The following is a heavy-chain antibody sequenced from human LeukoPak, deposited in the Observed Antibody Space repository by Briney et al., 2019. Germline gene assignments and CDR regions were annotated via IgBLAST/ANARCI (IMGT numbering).Heavy chain of an antibody. V-gene: IGHV1-69*05. J-gene: IGHJ4*02. CDR2: IIPIFGTA. CDR3: ARTLKPYYYDSSGYYTLGFDY. D-gene: IGHD3-22*01. Sequence: ASVTVSFTASGGTFSSYAISWVRQAPGQGLEWMGGIIPIFGTANYAQKFQGRVTITTDESTSTAYMELSSLRSEDTAVYYCARTLKPYYYDSSGYYTLGFDYWGQGTLVTVSS. CDR1: GGTFSSYA.